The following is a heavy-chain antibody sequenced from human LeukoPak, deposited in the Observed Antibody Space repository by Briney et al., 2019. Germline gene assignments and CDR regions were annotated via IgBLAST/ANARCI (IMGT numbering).Heavy chain of an antibody. J-gene: IGHJ3*02. Sequence: GGSLRLSCAASGFTVSSNYMSWVRQAPGKGLEWVSVIYSGGSTYYADSVKGRFTISRDNSKNTLYLRMNSLRAEDTAVYYCASLSGSSLNAFDIWGQGTMVTVSS. V-gene: IGHV3-53*01. D-gene: IGHD1-26*01. CDR3: ASLSGSSLNAFDI. CDR2: IYSGGST. CDR1: GFTVSSNY.